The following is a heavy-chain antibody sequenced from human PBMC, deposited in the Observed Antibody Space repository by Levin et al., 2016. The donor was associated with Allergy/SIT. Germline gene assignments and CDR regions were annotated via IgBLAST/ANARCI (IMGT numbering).Heavy chain of an antibody. D-gene: IGHD4-23*01. J-gene: IGHJ4*02. CDR2: ISSSGSTI. V-gene: IGHV3-48*03. CDR3: ARVGVTTVVITFDY. Sequence: VRQAPGKGLEWVSYISSSGSTIYYADSVKGRFTISRDNAKNSLYLQMNSLRAEDTAVYYCARVGVTTVVITFDYWGQGTLVTVSS.